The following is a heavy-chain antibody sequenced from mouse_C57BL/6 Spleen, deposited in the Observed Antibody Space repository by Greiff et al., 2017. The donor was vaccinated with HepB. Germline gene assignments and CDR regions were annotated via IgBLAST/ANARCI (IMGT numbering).Heavy chain of an antibody. J-gene: IGHJ1*03. CDR1: GFTFSSYT. CDR2: ISGGGGNT. Sequence: EVKLMESGGGLVKPGGSLKLSCAASGFTFSSYTMSWVRQTPEKRLEWVATISGGGGNTYYPDSVKGRFTISRDNAKNTLYLQMSSLRSEDTALYYCARHPSHYYGRDWYFDVWGTGTTVTVSS. CDR3: ARHPSHYYGRDWYFDV. D-gene: IGHD1-1*01. V-gene: IGHV5-9*01.